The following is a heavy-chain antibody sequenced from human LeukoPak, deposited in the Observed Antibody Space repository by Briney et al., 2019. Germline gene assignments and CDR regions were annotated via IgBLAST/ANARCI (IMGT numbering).Heavy chain of an antibody. CDR2: IKQDGSQK. CDR1: GFTLSSYW. V-gene: IGHV3-7*01. Sequence: GGSLRLSCAASGFTLSSYWMSWVRQAPGRGREWVANIKQDGSQKFYVDSVKGRFTISRDNDKNSLYLQMKSLRAEDTAVYYCARDAYYDFWSGYYLGLYYFDYWGQGTLVTVSS. CDR3: ARDAYYDFWSGYYLGLYYFDY. D-gene: IGHD3-3*01. J-gene: IGHJ4*02.